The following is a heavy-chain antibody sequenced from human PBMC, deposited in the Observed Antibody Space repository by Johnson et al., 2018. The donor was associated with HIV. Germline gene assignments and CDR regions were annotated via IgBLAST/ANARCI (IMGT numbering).Heavy chain of an antibody. CDR3: TTARNRLWSSSGWTGFWAFDI. CDR2: IKSKTDSGTT. V-gene: IGHV3-15*01. D-gene: IGHD6-19*01. Sequence: VQLVESGGGLAKPAWSPRLSCAASQFTFSSNYMSWVRQAPGKGLEWVGCIKSKTDSGTTDYAAPLKVRFTIARDDSKTTLYLQMGSLKTEDTAVYYCTTARNRLWSSSGWTGFWAFDIWGQGTMVTVSS. J-gene: IGHJ3*02. CDR1: QFTFSSNY.